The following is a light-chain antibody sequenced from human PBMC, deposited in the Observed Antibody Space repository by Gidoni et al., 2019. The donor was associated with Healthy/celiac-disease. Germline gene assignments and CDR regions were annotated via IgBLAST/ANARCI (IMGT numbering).Light chain of an antibody. CDR1: SSDVGGYNY. J-gene: IGLJ1*01. V-gene: IGLV2-11*01. Sequence: QSALTQPRSVSGSPGQSVTISCTGTSSDVGGYNYVSWYQQHPGKAPKLMIDDGSKLPSGVPDRFACSKSGNTASLTISGLQAEDEAYYYCCSYAGSYTYVFGTGTKVTVL. CDR2: DGS. CDR3: CSYAGSYTYV.